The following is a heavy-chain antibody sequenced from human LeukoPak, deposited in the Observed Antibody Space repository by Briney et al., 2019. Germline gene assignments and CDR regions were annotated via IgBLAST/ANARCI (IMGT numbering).Heavy chain of an antibody. J-gene: IGHJ4*02. CDR1: GFTFSSYA. V-gene: IGHV3-23*01. D-gene: IGHD6-19*01. Sequence: TGGSLRLSCAASGFTFSSYAMTWVRQAPGKGLEWVSGISSGGGSTYYADSMKGRFTISRDNSENTLYLQMKSQIAEGTAVYYCAKVLSSGGHWFDYWGQGSLVTVSS. CDR2: ISSGGGST. CDR3: AKVLSSGGHWFDY.